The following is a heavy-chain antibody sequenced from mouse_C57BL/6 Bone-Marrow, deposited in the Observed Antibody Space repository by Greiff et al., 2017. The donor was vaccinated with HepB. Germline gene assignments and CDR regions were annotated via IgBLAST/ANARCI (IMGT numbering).Heavy chain of an antibody. CDR2: INPNYGTT. Sequence: EVKLVESGPELVKPGASVKISCKASGYSFTDYNMNWVKQSNGKSLEWIGVINPNYGTTSYNQKFKGKATLTVDQSSSTAYMQLNSLTSEDSAVYYCARGAYYYGSRWFAYWGQGTLVTVSA. CDR1: GYSFTDYN. V-gene: IGHV1-39*01. J-gene: IGHJ3*01. CDR3: ARGAYYYGSRWFAY. D-gene: IGHD1-1*01.